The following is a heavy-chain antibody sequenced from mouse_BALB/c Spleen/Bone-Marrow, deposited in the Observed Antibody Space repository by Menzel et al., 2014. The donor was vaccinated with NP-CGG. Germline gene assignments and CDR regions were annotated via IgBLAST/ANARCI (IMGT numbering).Heavy chain of an antibody. Sequence: VQLKESGPELVKPGASVKISCKASGYSFTGYFTNWVMQSHGKSLEWIGRINPYNGDTFYNQKFKGKATLTVDKSSSTARMELRSLASEDSAVYYCARSGYYGSSYFDYWGQGTTLTVSS. J-gene: IGHJ2*01. V-gene: IGHV1-20*02. CDR2: INPYNGDT. CDR3: ARSGYYGSSYFDY. D-gene: IGHD1-1*01. CDR1: GYSFTGYF.